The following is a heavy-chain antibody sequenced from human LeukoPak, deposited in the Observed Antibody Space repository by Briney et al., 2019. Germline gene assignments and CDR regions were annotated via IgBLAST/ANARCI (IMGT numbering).Heavy chain of an antibody. Sequence: SVKVSCKASGGTFSSYAISWVRQAPGQGLEWMGRIIPILGIANYAQKFQGRVTITADKSTSTAYMELSSLRSEDTAVYYCARAHRGSAFDIWGQGTMVTVSS. J-gene: IGHJ3*02. V-gene: IGHV1-69*04. CDR3: ARAHRGSAFDI. CDR2: IIPILGIA. D-gene: IGHD1-26*01. CDR1: GGTFSSYA.